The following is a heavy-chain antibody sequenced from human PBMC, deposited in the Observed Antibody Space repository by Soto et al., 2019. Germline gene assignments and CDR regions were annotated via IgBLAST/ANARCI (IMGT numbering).Heavy chain of an antibody. CDR2: IDPSDSYT. CDR1: GYGNTVYL. D-gene: IGHD1-26*01. CDR3: ARHVTVGAHNDAFDI. Sequence: KIDWKSVGYGNTVYLIGWRIHIHGKGLEWMGRIDPSDSYTNYSPSFQGHVTISADKSISTAYLQWSSLKASDTAMYYCARHVTVGAHNDAFDIWGQGTIVTVSS. V-gene: IGHV5-10-1*01. J-gene: IGHJ3*02.